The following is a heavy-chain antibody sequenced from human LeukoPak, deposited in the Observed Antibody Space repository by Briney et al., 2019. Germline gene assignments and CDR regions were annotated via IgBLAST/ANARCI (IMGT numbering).Heavy chain of an antibody. CDR3: ARDSGQGGTMIPNDY. Sequence: AGGSLRLSCAASGFTFSSYSMNWVRQAPGKGLEWVSSISSSSSYIYYADSVKGRFTISRDNAKNSLYLQMNSLRAEDTAVYYCARDSGQGGTMIPNDYWGQGTLVTVSS. V-gene: IGHV3-21*01. J-gene: IGHJ4*02. CDR1: GFTFSSYS. CDR2: ISSSSSYI. D-gene: IGHD3-22*01.